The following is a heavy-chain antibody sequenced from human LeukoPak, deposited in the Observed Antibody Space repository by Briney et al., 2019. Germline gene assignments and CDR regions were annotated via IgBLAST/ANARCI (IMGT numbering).Heavy chain of an antibody. V-gene: IGHV3-21*01. J-gene: IGHJ4*02. Sequence: GGSLRLSRAASGFSFSDSTMNWVRQASGKGLEWVASINSAGSTMHYADSVKGRFTISRDNAKNSLYLQMNSLRAEDTAVYYCASATADRDFDYWGQGTLVTVSS. CDR1: GFSFSDST. CDR2: INSAGSTM. D-gene: IGHD1-14*01. CDR3: ASATADRDFDY.